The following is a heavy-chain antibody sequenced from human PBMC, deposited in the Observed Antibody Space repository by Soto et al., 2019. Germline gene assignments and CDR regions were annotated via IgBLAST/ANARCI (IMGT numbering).Heavy chain of an antibody. CDR1: GFTFKSYG. J-gene: IGHJ5*02. CDR2: ISYDGSIE. CDR3: AKDVGYCSGGRCYPHNWFDP. D-gene: IGHD2-15*01. V-gene: IGHV3-30*18. Sequence: PGGSLRLSCAASGFTFKSYGMHWVRQAPGKGLEWVAVISYDGSIEYYGDSVKGRFTISRDNSKNTLYLQMNSLRAEDTAVYYCAKDVGYCSGGRCYPHNWFDPWGQGTLVTVSS.